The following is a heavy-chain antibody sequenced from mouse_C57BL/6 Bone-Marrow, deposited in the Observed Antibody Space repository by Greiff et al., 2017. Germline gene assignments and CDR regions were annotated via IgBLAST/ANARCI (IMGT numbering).Heavy chain of an antibody. Sequence: EVQLVESGGGLVKPGGSLKLSCAASGFTFSDYGMHWVRQAPEKGLEWVAYISSGSSTIYYADTVKGRFTISRDNAKNTLFLQMTSLRSEDTAMYYCARGTGSPFAYWGQGTLVTVSP. D-gene: IGHD4-1*01. V-gene: IGHV5-17*01. CDR3: ARGTGSPFAY. CDR1: GFTFSDYG. J-gene: IGHJ3*01. CDR2: ISSGSSTI.